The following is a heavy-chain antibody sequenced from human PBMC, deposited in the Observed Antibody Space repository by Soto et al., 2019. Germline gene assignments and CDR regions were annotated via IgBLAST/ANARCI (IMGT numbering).Heavy chain of an antibody. V-gene: IGHV1-58*01. D-gene: IGHD3-22*01. CDR1: GFTFTSSA. CDR2: IVVGSGNT. J-gene: IGHJ6*02. Sequence: SVKVSCKASGFTFTSSAVQWVRQARGQRLEWIGWIVVGSGNTNYAQKFQERVTITRDMFTSTAYMELSSLRSEDTAVYYCVAGYYYDSSGYYSGYYYYGMDVWGQGTTVTVSS. CDR3: VAGYYYDSSGYYSGYYYYGMDV.